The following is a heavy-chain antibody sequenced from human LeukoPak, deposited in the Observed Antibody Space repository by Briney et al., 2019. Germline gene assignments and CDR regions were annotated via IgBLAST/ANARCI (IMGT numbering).Heavy chain of an antibody. CDR2: IYYSGST. D-gene: IGHD5-12*01. CDR3: ARQVYSGYDKPDY. J-gene: IGHJ4*02. Sequence: KASETLSLTCTVSGGSISSSSYYWGWIRQPPGKGLEWIGSIYYSGSTYYNPSLKSRVTISVDTSKNQFSLKLSSVTAAGTAVYYCARQVYSGYDKPDYWGQGTLVTVSS. V-gene: IGHV4-39*01. CDR1: GGSISSSSYY.